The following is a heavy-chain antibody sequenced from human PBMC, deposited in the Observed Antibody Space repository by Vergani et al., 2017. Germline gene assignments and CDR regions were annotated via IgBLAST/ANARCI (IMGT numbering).Heavy chain of an antibody. J-gene: IGHJ1*01. V-gene: IGHV3-23*01. CDR3: TTAWGMYYLHSEYFQY. CDR1: GFTFDTYT. D-gene: IGHD3-10*01. CDR2: ISSGGGDI. Sequence: EVQLLESGGGLVQPGGSRRLFCAGAGFTFDTYTMAYVRQAPGKGLEWVATISSGGGDIFYADSVKGRFTIPRDNSKNTLFLQMNSLKDEDTAVYYCTTAWGMYYLHSEYFQYWGQGTLVAVSS.